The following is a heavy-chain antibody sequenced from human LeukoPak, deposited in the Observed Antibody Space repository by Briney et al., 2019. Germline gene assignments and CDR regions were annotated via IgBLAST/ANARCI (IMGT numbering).Heavy chain of an antibody. CDR3: ARAPRGPRGKYDAPVGGACPDH. V-gene: IGHV4-30-4*07. Sequence: SETLSLTCVVSGDSISSGGYSWSWIRQTPGKGLEWIAYIHDSGSTHNNPSLKSRLSISIDTSKNQFSLKLSSVTAADTAVYYCARAPRGPRGKYDAPVGGACPDHWGQGTLVTVSS. CDR2: IHDSGST. J-gene: IGHJ5*02. CDR1: GDSISSGGYS. D-gene: IGHD3-16*01.